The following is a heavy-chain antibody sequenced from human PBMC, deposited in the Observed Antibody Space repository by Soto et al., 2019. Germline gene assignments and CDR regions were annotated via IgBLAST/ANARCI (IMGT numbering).Heavy chain of an antibody. CDR3: ANPYYDFWSGFLPQNYYYGMDV. D-gene: IGHD3-3*01. J-gene: IGHJ6*02. Sequence: PVGSLRLSCTASGFTFSSYAMCWVRQAPGKGLEWVSAISGSGGSTYYADSVKGRFTISRDNSKNTLYLQMNSLRAEDTAVYYCANPYYDFWSGFLPQNYYYGMDVWGQGTTVTVSS. CDR1: GFTFSSYA. CDR2: ISGSGGST. V-gene: IGHV3-23*01.